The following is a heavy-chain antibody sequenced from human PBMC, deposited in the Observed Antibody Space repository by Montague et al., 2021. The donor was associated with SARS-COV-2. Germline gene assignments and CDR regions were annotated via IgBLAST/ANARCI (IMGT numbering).Heavy chain of an antibody. CDR2: IYYSGST. J-gene: IGHJ6*02. V-gene: IGHV4-30-4*08. CDR1: GGSFSDNY. CDR3: ARSYCGGNCPTFYYGMDV. D-gene: IGHD2-21*02. Sequence: TLSLTCAVYGGSFSDNYWSWIRKPPGKGLEWIGYIYYSGSTFCNPSLKSRVTISVDTSKNQFSLELSSVTAADTAVYYCARSYCGGNCPTFYYGMDVWGQGTTVTVSS.